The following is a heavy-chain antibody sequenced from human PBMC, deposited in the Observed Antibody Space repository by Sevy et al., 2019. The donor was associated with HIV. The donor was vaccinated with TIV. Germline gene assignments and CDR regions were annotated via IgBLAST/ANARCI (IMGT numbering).Heavy chain of an antibody. CDR2: IWYDGSNK. CDR1: GFTFSSYG. J-gene: IGHJ6*02. V-gene: IGHV3-33*01. D-gene: IGHD2-2*01. Sequence: GGSLRLSCAASGFTFSSYGMHWVHQAPGKGLEWVAVIWYDGSNKYYADSVKGRFTISRDNSKNTLYLQMNSLRAEDTVVYYCAGAPRYCSSTSCYVRGGMDVWGQGTTVTVSS. CDR3: AGAPRYCSSTSCYVRGGMDV.